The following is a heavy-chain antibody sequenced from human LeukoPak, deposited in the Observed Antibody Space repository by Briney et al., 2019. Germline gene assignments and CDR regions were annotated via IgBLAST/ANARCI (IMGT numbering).Heavy chain of an antibody. CDR1: GGSFSGYY. CDR2: INHSGNT. CDR3: ARDPDY. J-gene: IGHJ4*02. V-gene: IGHV4-34*01. Sequence: SETLSLTCAVLGGSFSGYYWSWIRQPPGKGLEWIGEINHSGNTNYNPSLKSRVTISVDTSKNQCSLKLSSVTAADTAVYYCARDPDYWGQGTLVTVSS.